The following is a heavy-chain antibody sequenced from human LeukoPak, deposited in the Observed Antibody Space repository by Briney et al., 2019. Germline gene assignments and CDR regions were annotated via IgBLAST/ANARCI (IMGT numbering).Heavy chain of an antibody. CDR1: EFTFSSYN. Sequence: GGSLRLSCAASEFTFSSYNINWVRQAPGKGLEWVSSISSSSAYIYYADSVKGRFTISRDNAKNTLYLQMNSLRAEDTAVYHCARDLEGYTYGLQYGLDVWGQGTTVTVSS. J-gene: IGHJ6*02. V-gene: IGHV3-21*01. CDR3: ARDLEGYTYGLQYGLDV. CDR2: ISSSSAYI. D-gene: IGHD5-18*01.